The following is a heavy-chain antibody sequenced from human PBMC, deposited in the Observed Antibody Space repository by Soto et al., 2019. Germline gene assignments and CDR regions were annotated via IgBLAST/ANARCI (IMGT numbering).Heavy chain of an antibody. V-gene: IGHV3-74*01. J-gene: IGHJ5*02. D-gene: IGHD6-6*01. Sequence: GGCLSLSCAASGVTFSNYWMHWVRQAPGKGLVWVAHIIGDGTTTTYADSVKGRFTISRDNAKNMLYLQMNSLRAQAPAVYYCTSFPYHVPSWGQGTLVTFSS. CDR2: IIGDGTTT. CDR1: GVTFSNYW. CDR3: TSFPYHVPS.